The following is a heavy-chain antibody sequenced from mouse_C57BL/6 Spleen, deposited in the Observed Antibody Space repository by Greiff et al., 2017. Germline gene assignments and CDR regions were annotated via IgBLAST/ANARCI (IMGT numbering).Heavy chain of an antibody. J-gene: IGHJ2*01. CDR2: IDPSDSYT. V-gene: IGHV1-69*01. CDR3: ARRGSNYFDY. CDR1: GYTFTSYW. Sequence: QVQLQQPGAELVMPGASVKLSCKASGYTFTSYWMHWVKQRPGQGLEWIGEIDPSDSYTNYNQKFKGKSTLTVDKSSSTAYMQLSSLTSEDSAVXYCARRGSNYFDYWGQGTTLTVSS. D-gene: IGHD5-1*01.